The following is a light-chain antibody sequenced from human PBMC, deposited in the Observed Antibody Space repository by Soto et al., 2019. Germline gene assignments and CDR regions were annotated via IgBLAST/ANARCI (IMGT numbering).Light chain of an antibody. CDR1: QSLLHSNGYNY. CDR2: LGS. V-gene: IGKV2-28*01. CDR3: MQALQTPRT. Sequence: DIVMTQSPLSLPVTPGEPDSISCRSSQSLLHSNGYNYFDWYLQKPGQSPQLLIYLGSNRASGVPDRFSGSGSGTHFTLKISSAEAEDVRVYYCMQALQTPRTFGQGTKVEIK. J-gene: IGKJ1*01.